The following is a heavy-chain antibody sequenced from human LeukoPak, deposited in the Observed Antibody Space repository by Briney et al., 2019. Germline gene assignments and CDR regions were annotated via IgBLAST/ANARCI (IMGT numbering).Heavy chain of an antibody. V-gene: IGHV3-20*04. CDR1: GFTFDDYG. CDR2: INWNGGST. CDR3: ARVYELREEDYYYYYMDV. Sequence: GGSLRLSCAASGFTFDDYGMNWVRQAPGKGLEWVSGINWNGGSTGYADSVKGRFTISRDNAKNSLYLQMNSLRAEDTALYYCARVYELREEDYYYYYMDVWGKGTTVTVSS. D-gene: IGHD5/OR15-5a*01. J-gene: IGHJ6*03.